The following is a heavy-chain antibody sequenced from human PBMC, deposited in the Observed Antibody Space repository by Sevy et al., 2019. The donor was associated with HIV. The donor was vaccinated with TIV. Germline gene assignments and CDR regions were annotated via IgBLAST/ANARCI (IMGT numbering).Heavy chain of an antibody. V-gene: IGHV1-46*01. CDR3: VRADPAQHFDS. J-gene: IGHJ4*02. CDR1: ADTFTNNY. Sequence: ASVKVSCKASADTFTNNYMHWVRQAPGQGLEWMGIIDPSAGNASYAQRFQGRVTMTRDTSTSTLYMDLNSLRSEDTAVYYCVRADPAQHFDSWGQGTLVTGSS. CDR2: IDPSAGNA.